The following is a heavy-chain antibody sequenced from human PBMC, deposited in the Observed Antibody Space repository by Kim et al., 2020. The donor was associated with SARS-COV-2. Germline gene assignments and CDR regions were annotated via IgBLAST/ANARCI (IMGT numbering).Heavy chain of an antibody. CDR2: ISGSGGST. Sequence: GGSLRLSCAASGFTFSSYAMSWVRQAPGKGLEWVSAISGSGGSTYYADSVKGRFTISRDNSKNTLYLQMNSLRAEDTAVYYCAIPYSSSFSFDYWGQGTLVTVSS. V-gene: IGHV3-23*01. D-gene: IGHD6-13*01. J-gene: IGHJ4*02. CDR3: AIPYSSSFSFDY. CDR1: GFTFSSYA.